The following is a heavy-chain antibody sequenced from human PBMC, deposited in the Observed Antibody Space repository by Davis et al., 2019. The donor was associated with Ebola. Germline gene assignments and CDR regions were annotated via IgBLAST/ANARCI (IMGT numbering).Heavy chain of an antibody. V-gene: IGHV4-31*03. J-gene: IGHJ4*02. D-gene: IGHD3/OR15-3a*01. CDR3: ARGFGLVRIFDY. Sequence: MPSETLSLTCTVSGGSVSSGSYYWSWIRQPPGKGLEWIGYIYYSGSTYYNPSLKSRVTISVDTSKNQFSLKLSSVTAADTAVYYCARGFGLVRIFDYWGQGTLVTVSS. CDR1: GGSVSSGSYY. CDR2: IYYSGST.